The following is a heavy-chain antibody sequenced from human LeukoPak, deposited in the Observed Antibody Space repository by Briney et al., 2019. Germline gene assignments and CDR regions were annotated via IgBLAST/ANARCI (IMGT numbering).Heavy chain of an antibody. V-gene: IGHV1-8*03. Sequence: ASVKVSRKASGYTFTSYDINWVRQATGQGLEWMGWMNPNSGNTGYAQKFQGRVTITADKSTSTAYMELSSLRSEDTAVYYCARGSSETTSSYYYHYMDVWGKGTTVTVSS. J-gene: IGHJ6*03. CDR2: MNPNSGNT. CDR1: GYTFTSYD. D-gene: IGHD4-11*01. CDR3: ARGSSETTSSYYYHYMDV.